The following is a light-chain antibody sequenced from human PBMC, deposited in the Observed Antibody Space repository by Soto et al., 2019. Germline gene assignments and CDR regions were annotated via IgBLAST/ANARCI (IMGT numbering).Light chain of an antibody. Sequence: DIPMTQSPSTLSASVGDRVTITCRASQSISSWLAWYQHKPGEAPKLLISQASILGSGVPPRFSGSGSVTEFTLTLNSLQPEDFTTYFGQQYTTYWTFGQGTKVQMK. CDR3: QQYTTYWT. CDR2: QAS. V-gene: IGKV1-5*03. CDR1: QSISSW. J-gene: IGKJ1*01.